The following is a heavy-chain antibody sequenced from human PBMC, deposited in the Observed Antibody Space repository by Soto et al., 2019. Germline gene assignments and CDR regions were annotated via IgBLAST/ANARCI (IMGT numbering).Heavy chain of an antibody. CDR3: AREDIVVVPAAYDAFDI. D-gene: IGHD2-2*01. CDR2: ISAYNGNT. V-gene: IGHV1-18*01. Sequence: QVPLVQSGAEVKKPGASVKVSCKASGYTFTSYGISWVRQAPGQGLEWMGWISAYNGNTNYAQKLQGRVTMTTDTSTSTAYMELRSLRSDDTAVYYCAREDIVVVPAAYDAFDIWGQGTMVTVSS. CDR1: GYTFTSYG. J-gene: IGHJ3*02.